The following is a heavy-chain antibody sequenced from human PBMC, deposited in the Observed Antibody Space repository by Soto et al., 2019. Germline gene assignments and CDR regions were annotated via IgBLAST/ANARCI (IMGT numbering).Heavy chain of an antibody. CDR3: ARTYTYGSGSYYYYYMDV. CDR2: IDWDDDK. V-gene: IGHV2-70*11. Sequence: SGPTLVNPTQTLTLTCPFCGFSLSTSRMCVSWIRQPPGKALEWLARIDWDDDKYYSTSLKTRLTISKDTSKNQVVLTMTNMDPVDTATYYCARTYTYGSGSYYYYYMDVWGKGTRSPSP. J-gene: IGHJ6*03. CDR1: GFSLSTSRMC. D-gene: IGHD3-10*01.